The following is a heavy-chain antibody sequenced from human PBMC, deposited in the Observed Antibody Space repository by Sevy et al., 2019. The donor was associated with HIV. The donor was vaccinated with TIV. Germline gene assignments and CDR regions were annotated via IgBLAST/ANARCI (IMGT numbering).Heavy chain of an antibody. V-gene: IGHV4-38-2*02. CDR3: ARDQDVGGMAAAGTIRDGWFDP. D-gene: IGHD6-13*01. Sequence: SETLSLTCAVSGYSISSGYYWGWIRQPPGKGLEWIGSIYHSGSTYYNPSLESRVTISVDTSKNQFSLKLSSVTAADTAVYYCARDQDVGGMAAAGTIRDGWFDPWGQGTLVTVSS. CDR1: GYSISSGYY. CDR2: IYHSGST. J-gene: IGHJ5*02.